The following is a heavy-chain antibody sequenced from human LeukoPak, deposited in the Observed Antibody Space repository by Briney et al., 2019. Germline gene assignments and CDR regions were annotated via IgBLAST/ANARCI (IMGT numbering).Heavy chain of an antibody. CDR3: AKGTATSSGYYYYGMDV. CDR2: ISGDGGST. CDR1: GSTFDDYA. J-gene: IGHJ6*02. Sequence: GGSLRLSCAASGSTFDDYAMHWVRQAPGKGLEWVSLISGDGGSTYYADSVKGRFTISRDNSKNSLYLQMNSLRTEDTALYYRAKGTATSSGYYYYGMDVWGQGTTVTVSS. V-gene: IGHV3-43*02. D-gene: IGHD6-6*01.